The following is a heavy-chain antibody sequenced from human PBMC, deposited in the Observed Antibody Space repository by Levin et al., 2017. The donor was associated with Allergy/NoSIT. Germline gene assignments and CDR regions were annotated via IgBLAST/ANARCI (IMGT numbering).Heavy chain of an antibody. V-gene: IGHV4-39*01. CDR2: IYYSGST. CDR1: GGSISSSSYY. D-gene: IGHD2-15*01. J-gene: IGHJ4*02. CDR3: ASVGTEEGYCSGGSCSQEEIFDY. Sequence: SETLSLTCTVSGGSISSSSYYWGWIRQPPGKGLEWIGSIYYSGSTYYNPSLKSRVTISVDTSKNQFSLKLSSVTAADTAVYYCASVGTEEGYCSGGSCSQEEIFDYWGQGTLVTVSS.